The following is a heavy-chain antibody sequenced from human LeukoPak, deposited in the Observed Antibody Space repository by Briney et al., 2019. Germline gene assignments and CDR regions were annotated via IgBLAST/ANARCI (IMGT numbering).Heavy chain of an antibody. V-gene: IGHV4-30-2*01. CDR1: GGSISSGDYS. D-gene: IGHD3-22*01. Sequence: SETLSLTCAVSGGSISSGDYSWSWVRQPSGKGLEWIGNIYHSGSTYYNPSLKSRVTMSVDRSKNQFSLKLSSVTAADTAVYCCARGDSSGYYPYHWGQGTLVTVSS. CDR3: ARGDSSGYYPYH. CDR2: IYHSGST. J-gene: IGHJ5*02.